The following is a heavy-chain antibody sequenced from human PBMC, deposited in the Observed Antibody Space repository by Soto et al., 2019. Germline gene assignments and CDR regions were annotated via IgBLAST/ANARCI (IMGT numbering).Heavy chain of an antibody. J-gene: IGHJ6*03. Sequence: EVQLVESGGGLVQPGGSLRLSCAASGFTFSSYDMHWVRQATGKGLEWVSAIGTAGDTYYPGSVKGRFTISRENAKNSLYLQMNSLRDGDTAVYYCARGGYCSGGSCYSGYYYYYMDVWGKGTTVTVSS. V-gene: IGHV3-13*01. D-gene: IGHD2-15*01. CDR2: IGTAGDT. CDR3: ARGGYCSGGSCYSGYYYYYMDV. CDR1: GFTFSSYD.